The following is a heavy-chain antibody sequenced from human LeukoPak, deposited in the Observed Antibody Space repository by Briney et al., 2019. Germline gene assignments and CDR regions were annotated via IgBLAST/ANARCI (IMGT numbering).Heavy chain of an antibody. V-gene: IGHV3-66*01. J-gene: IGHJ4*02. Sequence: GGSLRLSCAASGFTVSSNYMSWVRQAPGKGLEWVSVIYSGGNTYYADSVKGRFTISRDNSKNTLYLQMYSLRAEDTAVYYCARGATPRRDYWGQGTLVTVSS. CDR2: IYSGGNT. CDR1: GFTVSSNY. D-gene: IGHD5-12*01. CDR3: ARGATPRRDY.